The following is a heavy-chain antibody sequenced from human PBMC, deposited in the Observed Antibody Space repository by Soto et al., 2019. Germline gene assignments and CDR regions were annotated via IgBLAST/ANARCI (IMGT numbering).Heavy chain of an antibody. CDR1: GFTFSRYP. CDR3: ARVGDTTVRANSYYYGMDV. D-gene: IGHD4-17*01. V-gene: IGHV3-30-3*01. J-gene: IGHJ6*02. Sequence: QVQLVESGGGVVQPGRSLRLSCAASGFTFSRYPMHWVRQAPGKGLEWVAVISYDAFNKFYADSVKGRFTISRDNSRDTRFLQMNRLRGEDTAVYYCARVGDTTVRANSYYYGMDVWGQGTTVTVSS. CDR2: ISYDAFNK.